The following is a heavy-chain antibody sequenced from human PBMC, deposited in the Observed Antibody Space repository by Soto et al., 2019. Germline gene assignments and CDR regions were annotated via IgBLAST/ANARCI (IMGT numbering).Heavy chain of an antibody. J-gene: IGHJ5*02. Sequence: ASVKVSCKTSGYTFTSYHISWVRQAPGQGLEWMGWISAYNSNTNYAQKIQGRVTMTTDTFTSTAYMELRSLRSDDTAVYYCARGVGSGSYYNQYNWFDPWGQGTLVTVSS. CDR1: GYTFTSYH. V-gene: IGHV1-18*01. CDR3: ARGVGSGSYYNQYNWFDP. CDR2: ISAYNSNT. D-gene: IGHD3-10*01.